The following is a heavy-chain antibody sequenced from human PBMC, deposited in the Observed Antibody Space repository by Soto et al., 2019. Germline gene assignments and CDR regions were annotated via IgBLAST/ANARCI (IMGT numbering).Heavy chain of an antibody. D-gene: IGHD2-15*01. CDR2: ISSSASHI. J-gene: IGHJ5*02. Sequence: GGSLRLSCAASGFSFSSYSMNWVRQAPGKGLEWVSSISSSASHINYADSVKGRFTISRDNAKKSLYLQMNSLRAEDTAVYYCARGYTGYCSGGTCYLFDLWGQGTLVTVSS. V-gene: IGHV3-21*01. CDR3: ARGYTGYCSGGTCYLFDL. CDR1: GFSFSSYS.